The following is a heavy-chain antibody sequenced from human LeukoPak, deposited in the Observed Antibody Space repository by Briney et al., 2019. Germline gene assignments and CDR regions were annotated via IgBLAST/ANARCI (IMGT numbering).Heavy chain of an antibody. CDR3: VRRGYSYGS. V-gene: IGHV4-34*01. D-gene: IGHD5-18*01. Sequence: SETLSLTCAVCGGSFTGYYWSWIRQPPGKGLEWIGEINHSGNTNYNPSLKSRVTISVDTSKNQFSLRLSSVTAADTAVYYCVRRGYSYGSWGQGTLVTVSS. J-gene: IGHJ4*02. CDR2: INHSGNT. CDR1: GGSFTGYY.